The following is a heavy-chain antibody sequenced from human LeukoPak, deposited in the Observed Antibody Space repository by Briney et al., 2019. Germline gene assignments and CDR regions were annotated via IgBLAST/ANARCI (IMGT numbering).Heavy chain of an antibody. J-gene: IGHJ4*02. V-gene: IGHV4-59*01. Sequence: SETLSLTCTVSGGSISSYYWSWIRQPPGQGLEWIGYIYYSGGTNYNPSLKSRVTISVDTSRNQFSLKLSSVTAADTAVYYCARGSKEFDYWGQGTLVTVSS. CDR3: ARGSKEFDY. D-gene: IGHD2-2*01. CDR2: IYYSGGT. CDR1: GGSISSYY.